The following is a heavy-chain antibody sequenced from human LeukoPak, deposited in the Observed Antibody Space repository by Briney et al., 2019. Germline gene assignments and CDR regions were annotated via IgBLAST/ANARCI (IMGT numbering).Heavy chain of an antibody. CDR3: ARDTSSSGFDY. CDR2: ISSSSSYI. V-gene: IGHV3-21*01. D-gene: IGHD6-6*01. CDR1: GFTFSSYS. J-gene: IGHJ4*02. Sequence: GGSLRLSCAASGFTFSSYSMNWVRQAPGQGLEWVSSISSSSSYIYYADSEKGRFTISRDNAKNSLYLQMNSLRAEDTAVYYCARDTSSSGFDYWGQGTLVTVSS.